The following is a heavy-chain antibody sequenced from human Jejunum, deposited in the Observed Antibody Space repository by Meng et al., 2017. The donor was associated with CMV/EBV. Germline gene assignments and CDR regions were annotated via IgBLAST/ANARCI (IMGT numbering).Heavy chain of an antibody. D-gene: IGHD2/OR15-2a*01. V-gene: IGHV3-48*03. CDR1: FTFSSYE. J-gene: IGHJ4*02. CDR2: IGQSDSTT. CDR3: ARGGSGSYFLRYFDY. Sequence: FTFSSYEMSWVRQTPGKVLEWISYIGQSDSTTYYADSVKGRFTISRDNVKNSLYLLMESLRPEDTAVYYCARGGSGSYFLRYFDYFGQGALVTVSS.